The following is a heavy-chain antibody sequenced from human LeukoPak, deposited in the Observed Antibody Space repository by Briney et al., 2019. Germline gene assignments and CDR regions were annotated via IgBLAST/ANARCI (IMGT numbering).Heavy chain of an antibody. CDR3: ARAGGVKTAALDLDY. D-gene: IGHD6-25*01. J-gene: IGHJ4*02. CDR2: IYYSGST. V-gene: IGHV4-59*01. CDR1: GGSISDYS. Sequence: SETLSLTCTVSGGSISDYSWSWIRQPPGKGLEWIGNIYYSGSTNHNPSLKSRVTISRDTSKNQFSLKLTSVTTADTAVYYCARAGGVKTAALDLDYWGQGTLVTVSS.